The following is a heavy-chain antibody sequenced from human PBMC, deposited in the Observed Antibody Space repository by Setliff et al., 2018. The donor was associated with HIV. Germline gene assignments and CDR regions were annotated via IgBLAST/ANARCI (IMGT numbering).Heavy chain of an antibody. D-gene: IGHD3-22*01. J-gene: IGHJ4*02. CDR1: GFTFSSYA. CDR2: MWYDGSKK. V-gene: IGHV3-33*06. Sequence: GGSLRLSCAASGFTFSSYAMHWVRQAPGKGLQWVAVMWYDGSKKYYADSVKGRFTISRDNSKNTLYLQMNSLRAEDTATYYCAKVGLYDSFGYDYWGQGALVTVSS. CDR3: AKVGLYDSFGYDY.